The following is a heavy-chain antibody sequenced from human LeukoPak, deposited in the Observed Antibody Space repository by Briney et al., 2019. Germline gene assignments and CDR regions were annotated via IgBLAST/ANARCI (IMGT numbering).Heavy chain of an antibody. J-gene: IGHJ4*02. CDR2: ISGSGGSA. V-gene: IGHV3-23*01. Sequence: GGSLRLSCAASGFTFSSYAMSWVRQAPGKGLEWVSAISGSGGSAYYADSVKGRFTISRDNSKNTLYLQMNSLRAEDTAVYYCAKRLGIGHTFDYWGQGTLVTVSS. D-gene: IGHD7-27*01. CDR1: GFTFSSYA. CDR3: AKRLGIGHTFDY.